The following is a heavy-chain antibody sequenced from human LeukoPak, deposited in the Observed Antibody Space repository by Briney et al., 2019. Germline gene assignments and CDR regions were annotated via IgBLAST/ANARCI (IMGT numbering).Heavy chain of an antibody. CDR1: GDCASSNIAS. J-gene: IGHJ4*02. D-gene: IGHD4-23*01. CDR3: ARDNDYGGYYFDY. V-gene: IGHV6-1*01. Sequence: SQTLSLTYAISGDCASSNIASGHWIRQSPSRGLQWLGRTYYTSKWFNDYAVSLKSRITINPDTSKNQFSLQLNSVTPEDTAVYFCARDNDYGGYYFDYWGQGTLVTVSS. CDR2: TYYTSKWFN.